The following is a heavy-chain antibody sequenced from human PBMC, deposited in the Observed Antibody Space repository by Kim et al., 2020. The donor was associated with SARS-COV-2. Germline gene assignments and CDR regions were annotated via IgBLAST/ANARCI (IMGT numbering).Heavy chain of an antibody. D-gene: IGHD6-19*01. Sequence: SETLSLTCTVSGGSISSSSYYWGWIRQPPGKGLEWIGCIYYSGSTYYNPSLKSRVTISVDTSKNQFSLKLSSVTAADTAVYYCARRYSSGWYESWAQGTLVTVSS. CDR1: GGSISSSSYY. V-gene: IGHV4-39*01. CDR2: IYYSGST. CDR3: ARRYSSGWYES. J-gene: IGHJ5*01.